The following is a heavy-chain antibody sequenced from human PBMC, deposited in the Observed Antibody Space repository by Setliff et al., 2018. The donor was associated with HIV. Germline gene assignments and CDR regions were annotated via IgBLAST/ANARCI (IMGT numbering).Heavy chain of an antibody. CDR2: INHSGST. Sequence: SETLSLTCAVYGGSFSGYYWTWIRQPPGKGLEWIGEINHSGSTSYNPSLMSRVTISVDTSKDQFSLKLRSVTAADTAIYYCARKAADVSGGGMDVWGQGTTVTVSS. J-gene: IGHJ6*02. D-gene: IGHD2-15*01. CDR3: ARKAADVSGGGMDV. CDR1: GGSFSGYY. V-gene: IGHV4-34*01.